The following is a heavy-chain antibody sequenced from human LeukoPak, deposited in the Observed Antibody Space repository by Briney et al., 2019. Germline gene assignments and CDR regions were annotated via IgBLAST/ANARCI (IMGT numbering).Heavy chain of an antibody. D-gene: IGHD2-15*01. CDR3: ARDRRILYYDY. J-gene: IGHJ4*02. CDR2: IYYSGST. V-gene: IGHV4-61*01. Sequence: SETLSLTCTVSGGSVSSGSYYWSWIRQPPGKGLEWIGYIYYSGSTNYNPSLKSRVTISVDTSKNQFSLKLSSVTAADTAVYYCARDRRILYYDYWGQGTLVTVSS. CDR1: GGSVSSGSYY.